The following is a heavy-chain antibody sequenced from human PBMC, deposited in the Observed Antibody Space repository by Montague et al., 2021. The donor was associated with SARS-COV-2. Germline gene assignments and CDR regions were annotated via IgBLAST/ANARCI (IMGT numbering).Heavy chain of an antibody. CDR2: INHRGSS. CDR3: ARGQVTIFAVLIMLPAAGAIDM. CDR1: NGSISSDEW. J-gene: IGHJ3*02. Sequence: SETLSLTCVVSNGSISSDEWWSWVRQAPGKGLEWIGEINHRGSSNYNPSLKSRISMSVDASKNQISLQLTSVTAADTATYYCARGQVTIFAVLIMLPAAGAIDMWGQGTKVTVSS. V-gene: IGHV4-4*02. D-gene: IGHD3-3*01.